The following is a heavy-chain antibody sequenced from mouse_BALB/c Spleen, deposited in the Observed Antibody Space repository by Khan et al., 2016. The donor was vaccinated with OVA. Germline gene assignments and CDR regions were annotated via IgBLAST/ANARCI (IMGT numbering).Heavy chain of an antibody. CDR3: TKRNWDVAWLAY. CDR1: GYTFTSYW. D-gene: IGHD4-1*01. CDR2: IYPGNTDT. J-gene: IGHJ3*01. V-gene: IGHV1-5*01. Sequence: VQLQQSGTVLARPGASVKMSCKASGYTFTSYWMHWVKQRPGQGLEWIGDIYPGNTDTNYNQKFKGKAKLTAVTSTSTAYMELSSLTNEDSAFYYCTKRNWDVAWLAYWGQGTLVTVSA.